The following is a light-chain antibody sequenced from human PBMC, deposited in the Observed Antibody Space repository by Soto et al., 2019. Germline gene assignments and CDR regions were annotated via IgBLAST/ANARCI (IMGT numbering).Light chain of an antibody. CDR2: GAS. CDR3: QQYNNGPRT. CDR1: QSVTTN. J-gene: IGKJ1*01. Sequence: EIVVTQAPATVSVSPGGRPTLSCRATQSVTTNLAWYQQKPGQAPTLLSYGASTRATDIPARFSGSGSGTEFTLTISSLQSADVAGYYCQQYNNGPRTFGQGTKVDIK. V-gene: IGKV3-15*01.